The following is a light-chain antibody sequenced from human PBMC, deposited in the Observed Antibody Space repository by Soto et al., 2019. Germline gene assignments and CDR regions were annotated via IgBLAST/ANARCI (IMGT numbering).Light chain of an antibody. CDR3: LLLYSGGRV. CDR2: DTS. CDR1: TGPVTSGHY. V-gene: IGLV7-46*01. Sequence: QAVVTQESSLTVSPGGTVTLTCGSSTGPVTSGHYPYWFQQKPGQNPRALIYDTSNRNSWTPARFSGSLLGGKAALTLSGAQPEDEADYYCLLLYSGGRVFVGGTKLTVL. J-gene: IGLJ3*02.